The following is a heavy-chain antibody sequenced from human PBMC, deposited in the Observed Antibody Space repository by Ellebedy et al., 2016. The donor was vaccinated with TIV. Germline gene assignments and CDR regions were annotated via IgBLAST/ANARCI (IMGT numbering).Heavy chain of an antibody. J-gene: IGHJ2*01. CDR3: VRDGGRDGYTYWYFDL. CDR2: ISTISSNI. CDR1: GNTFSSYN. D-gene: IGHD5-24*01. V-gene: IGHV3-48*02. Sequence: GGSLRLSCAASGNTFSSYNMNWVRQAPGKGLQWVSYISTISSNIYYADSVKGRFTISRDNAKNSLTLQMDSLRDEDTAVYYCVRDGGRDGYTYWYFDLWGRGTLVTVSS.